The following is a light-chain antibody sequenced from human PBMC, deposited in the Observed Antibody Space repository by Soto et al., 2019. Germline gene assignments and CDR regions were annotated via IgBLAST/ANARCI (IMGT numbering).Light chain of an antibody. Sequence: QSVLTQPASVSGSPGQSITISCTGTSSDISIYNYVSWYRQHPGKAPKLIIYEVSNRPSGISNRFSGAKSGNTASLTISGLQVEDEADYYCCSYTSSTNYVFGAGTKVTVL. V-gene: IGLV2-14*01. CDR3: CSYTSSTNYV. CDR2: EVS. CDR1: SSDISIYNY. J-gene: IGLJ1*01.